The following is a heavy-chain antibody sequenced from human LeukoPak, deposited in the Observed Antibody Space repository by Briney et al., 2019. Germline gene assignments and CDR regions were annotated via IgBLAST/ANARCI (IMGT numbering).Heavy chain of an antibody. CDR3: ARVNRGIIISNFDY. V-gene: IGHV1-2*02. D-gene: IGHD3-10*01. Sequence: ASVKVSCKTSGYTFTDYYMHWVRQAPGQGLEWMGWINPNNGDTNYAQKFQGRVTMTRDTSMNTAYMDLSRLRSDDTAVYYCARVNRGIIISNFDYWGQGTLVTVSS. CDR1: GYTFTDYY. J-gene: IGHJ4*02. CDR2: INPNNGDT.